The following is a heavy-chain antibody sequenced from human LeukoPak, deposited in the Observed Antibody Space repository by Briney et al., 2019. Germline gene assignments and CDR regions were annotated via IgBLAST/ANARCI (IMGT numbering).Heavy chain of an antibody. CDR1: GGSISSYY. CDR2: IYYSGST. V-gene: IGHV4-59*01. CDR3: ARDYYGSGAFDI. D-gene: IGHD3-10*01. Sequence: SETLSLTCTVSGGSISSYYWSWIRQPPGKGLEWIGYIYYSGSTNYNPSLKSRVTISVDTSKSQFSLKLSSVTAADTAVYYCARDYYGSGAFDIWGQGTMVTVSS. J-gene: IGHJ3*02.